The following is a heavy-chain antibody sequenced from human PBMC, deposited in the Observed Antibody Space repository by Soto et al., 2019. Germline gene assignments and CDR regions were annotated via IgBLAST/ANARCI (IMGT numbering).Heavy chain of an antibody. Sequence: GGSLRLSCAASGFTFSSYAMSWVRQAPGKGLEWVSAISGSGGSTYYADSVKGRFTISRDNSKNTLYLQMNSLRAEDTAVYYCAKNFGIVVVPAAIGAFDIWGQGTMVTVSS. V-gene: IGHV3-23*01. D-gene: IGHD2-2*01. CDR2: ISGSGGST. CDR1: GFTFSSYA. J-gene: IGHJ3*02. CDR3: AKNFGIVVVPAAIGAFDI.